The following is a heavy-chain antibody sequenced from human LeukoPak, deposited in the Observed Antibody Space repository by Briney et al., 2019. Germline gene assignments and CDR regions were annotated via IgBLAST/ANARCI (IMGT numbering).Heavy chain of an antibody. D-gene: IGHD3-10*01. CDR1: GGSFSGYY. CDR3: AASFPASSLLN. CDR2: INHSGST. J-gene: IGHJ4*02. Sequence: SETPSLTCAVYGGSFSGYYWSWIRQPPGKGLEWIGEINHSGSTNYNPSLKSRVTISVDTSKNQFSLKLSSVTAADTAVYYCAASFPASSLLNWGQGTLVTVSS. V-gene: IGHV4-34*01.